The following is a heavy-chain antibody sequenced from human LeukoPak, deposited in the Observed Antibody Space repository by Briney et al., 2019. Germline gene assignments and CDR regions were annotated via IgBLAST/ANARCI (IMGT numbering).Heavy chain of an antibody. J-gene: IGHJ6*03. Sequence: GGSLRLSCAASGFTFDDYAMHWVRQAPGKGLEWVSGISWNSGSIGYADSVKGRFTISRDNAKNSLYLQMNSLRAEDTALYYCARDSVSWWYSAREPVYYMDVWGKGTTVTVSS. CDR1: GFTFDDYA. V-gene: IGHV3-9*01. CDR3: ARDSVSWWYSAREPVYYMDV. CDR2: ISWNSGSI. D-gene: IGHD2-15*01.